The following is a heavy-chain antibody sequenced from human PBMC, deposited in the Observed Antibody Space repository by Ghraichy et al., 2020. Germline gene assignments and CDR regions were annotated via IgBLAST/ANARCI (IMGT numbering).Heavy chain of an antibody. CDR1: GGSISSGGYY. Sequence: SETLSLTCTVSGGSISSGGYYWSWIRQHPGKGLEWIGYIYYSGSTYYNPSLKSRVTISVDTSKNQFSLKLSSVTAADTAVYYCARENGAKLNAFDIWGQGTMVTVSS. V-gene: IGHV4-31*03. J-gene: IGHJ3*02. CDR3: ARENGAKLNAFDI. CDR2: IYYSGST. D-gene: IGHD4/OR15-4a*01.